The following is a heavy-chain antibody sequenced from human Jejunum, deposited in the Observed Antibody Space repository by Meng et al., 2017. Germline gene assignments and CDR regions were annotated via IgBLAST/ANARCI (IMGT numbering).Heavy chain of an antibody. D-gene: IGHD2-21*01. Sequence: QLRLQESGPGMVKPSETLSLTCTVSGGSISSSSYYWGWIRQPPGKGLEWIGTMYYHGSTYYNPSLKSRVTISVDTSKNQFSLKLSSVTAADTAVYYCARPHTSAWGQGTLVTVSS. V-gene: IGHV4-39*01. CDR2: MYYHGST. CDR1: GGSISSSSYY. J-gene: IGHJ5*02. CDR3: ARPHTSA.